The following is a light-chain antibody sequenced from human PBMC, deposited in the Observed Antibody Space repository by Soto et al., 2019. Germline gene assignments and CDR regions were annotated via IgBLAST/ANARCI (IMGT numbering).Light chain of an antibody. CDR3: SSYAGNRHFYV. CDR2: EVT. V-gene: IGLV2-8*01. CDR1: SSDVGGYDF. Sequence: QSALTQPPSASGSPGQSVAISCTGTSSDVGGYDFVSWYQQHPGKAPRLVIYEVTKRPSGIADRFSGSKSGNTASLTVSGLQAEDEADYYCSSYAGNRHFYVFGTGTNHRP. J-gene: IGLJ1*01.